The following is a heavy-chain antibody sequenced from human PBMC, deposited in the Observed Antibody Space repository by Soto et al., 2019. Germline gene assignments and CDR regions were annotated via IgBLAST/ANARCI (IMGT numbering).Heavy chain of an antibody. CDR1: GGSISSSNW. V-gene: IGHV4-4*02. CDR2: IYHSGST. CDR3: AREGYGDYDRGAFDI. Sequence: SETLSLTCAVSGGSISSSNWWGWVRQPPGKGLEWIGEIYHSGSTNYNPSLKSRVTISVDKSKNQFSLKLSSVTAADTAVYYCAREGYGDYDRGAFDIWGQGTMVTVSS. J-gene: IGHJ3*02. D-gene: IGHD4-17*01.